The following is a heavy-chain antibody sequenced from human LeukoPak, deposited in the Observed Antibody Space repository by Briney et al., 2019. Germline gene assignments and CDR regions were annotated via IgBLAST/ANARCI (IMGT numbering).Heavy chain of an antibody. CDR2: INHSGST. Sequence: SETLSLTCAVYGGSFSGYYWSWIRQPPGKGLEWIGEINHSGSTNYNPSLKSRVTISVDTSKNQFSLKLSSVSAADTAVYYCARLREIPVFGVVTKSTSYFDYWGQGTLVTVSS. CDR3: ARLREIPVFGVVTKSTSYFDY. D-gene: IGHD3-3*01. V-gene: IGHV4-34*01. J-gene: IGHJ4*02. CDR1: GGSFSGYY.